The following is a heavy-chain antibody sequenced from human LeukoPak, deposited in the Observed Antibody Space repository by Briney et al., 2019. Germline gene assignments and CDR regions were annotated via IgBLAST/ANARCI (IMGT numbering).Heavy chain of an antibody. CDR2: IIPIFGTA. D-gene: IGHD2-2*01. J-gene: IGHJ4*02. CDR1: GGTFSSYA. Sequence: GASVTVSCKASGGTFSSYAISWVRQAPGQGLEWMGGIIPIFGTANYAQKFQGRVTITADESTSTAYMELSSLRSEDTAIYYCATDLTCSSTSCYVDYWGQGTLVTVSS. CDR3: ATDLTCSSTSCYVDY. V-gene: IGHV1-69*13.